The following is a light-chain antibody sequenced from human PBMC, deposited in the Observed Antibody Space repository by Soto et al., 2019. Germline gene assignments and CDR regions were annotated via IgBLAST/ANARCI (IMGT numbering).Light chain of an antibody. CDR3: QQYGSSPAT. J-gene: IGKJ1*01. CDR1: QSVSSSY. CDR2: GAS. V-gene: IGKV3-20*01. Sequence: EIVLTQSPGTLSLSPGERATLSCRARQSVSSSYLAWYQQKPGQAPRLLIYGASSRATGIPDRFSGSGSGTEFTLTISRLEPEDFALYYCQQYGSSPATFGQGTKVDIK.